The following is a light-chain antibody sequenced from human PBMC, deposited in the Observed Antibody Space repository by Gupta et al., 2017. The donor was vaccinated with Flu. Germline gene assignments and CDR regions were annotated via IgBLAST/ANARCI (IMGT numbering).Light chain of an antibody. V-gene: IGLV2-11*03. J-gene: IGLJ3*02. CDR3: YSYGGSYRV. CDR1: SSDVGGYNY. CDR2: DVT. Sequence: GTSSDVGGYNYVSWYQQHPGKAPKLMIYDVTKRPSGVPGRLSGSKSGNTASLTISGLQADDEADYYCYSYGGSYRVFGGGTKVTVL.